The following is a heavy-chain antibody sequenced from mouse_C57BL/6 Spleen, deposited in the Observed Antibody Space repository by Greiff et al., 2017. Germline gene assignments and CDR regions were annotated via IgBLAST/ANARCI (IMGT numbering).Heavy chain of an antibody. D-gene: IGHD2-4*01. V-gene: IGHV1-61*01. CDR1: GYTFTSYW. J-gene: IGHJ4*01. Sequence: VQLQQSGAELVRPGSSVKLSCKASGYTFTSYWLDWVKQRPGQGLEWIGNIYPSDSETHYNQKFNDKATLTVDKSSSTAYMQLSSLTSEDSAVYYCARTGGLRLYAMDYWGQGTSVTVSS. CDR2: IYPSDSET. CDR3: ARTGGLRLYAMDY.